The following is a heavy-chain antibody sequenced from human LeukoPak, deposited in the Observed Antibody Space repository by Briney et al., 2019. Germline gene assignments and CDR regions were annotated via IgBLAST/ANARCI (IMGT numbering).Heavy chain of an antibody. CDR3: ARALSGSYRFDY. CDR1: GGTFSSYT. Sequence: SVKVSCKASGGTFSSYTISWVRQAPGQGLEWMGRNIPILGIANYAQKFQGRVTITADKSTSTAYMELSSLRSEDTAVYYCARALSGSYRFDYWGQGTLVTVSS. CDR2: NIPILGIA. V-gene: IGHV1-69*02. J-gene: IGHJ4*02. D-gene: IGHD1-26*01.